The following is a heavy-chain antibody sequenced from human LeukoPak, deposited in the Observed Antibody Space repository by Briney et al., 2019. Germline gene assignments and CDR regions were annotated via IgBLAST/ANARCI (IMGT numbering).Heavy chain of an antibody. CDR1: GVDFDDHG. CDR2: INWNGGTT. J-gene: IGHJ4*02. Sequence: GGSLRLSCAASGVDFDDHGMSWVRQAPGKGLEWLSGINWNGGTTDYADSVKGRFTISRDNAKNSPYLQMNSLRVEDTAFYYCVRDSGDYVGISYFDYWGQGTLVTVSS. CDR3: VRDSGDYVGISYFDY. D-gene: IGHD4-17*01. V-gene: IGHV3-20*04.